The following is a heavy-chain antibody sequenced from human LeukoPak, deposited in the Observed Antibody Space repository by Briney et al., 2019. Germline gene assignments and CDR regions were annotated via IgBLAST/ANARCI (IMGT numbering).Heavy chain of an antibody. CDR1: GGSISSGSYY. J-gene: IGHJ5*02. V-gene: IGHV4-61*09. D-gene: IGHD2/OR15-2a*01. CDR2: IYTSGNT. CDR3: ARKNIVGEKRRSFDP. Sequence: SETLSLTCTVSGGSISSGSYYWIWIRQPAGTGLEWIGHIYTSGNTNYNPSLKSRVTISVDTSKNQCSLKLSSVTAADTAVYYCARKNIVGEKRRSFDPWGQGTLVTVSS.